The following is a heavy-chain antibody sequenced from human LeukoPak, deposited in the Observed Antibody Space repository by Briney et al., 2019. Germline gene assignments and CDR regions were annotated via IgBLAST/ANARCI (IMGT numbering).Heavy chain of an antibody. Sequence: ASVKVPCKASGYTFTSYDINWVRQATGQGLEWMGWMNPNSGNTGYAQKFQGRVTMTRNTSISTAYMELSSLRSEDTAVYYCARSGTLLWFGEPAEYFQHWGQGTLVTVSS. CDR1: GYTFTSYD. V-gene: IGHV1-8*01. CDR3: ARSGTLLWFGEPAEYFQH. J-gene: IGHJ1*01. CDR2: MNPNSGNT. D-gene: IGHD3-10*01.